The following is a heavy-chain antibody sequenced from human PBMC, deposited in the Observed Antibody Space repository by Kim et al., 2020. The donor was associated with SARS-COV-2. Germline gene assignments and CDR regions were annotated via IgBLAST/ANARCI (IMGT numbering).Heavy chain of an antibody. Sequence: DSGKGRFTISRDNSKNTLYLQMNSLRAEDTAVYYCAKVGNVFVTTGGVDYWGQGTLVTVSS. V-gene: IGHV3-23*01. D-gene: IGHD4-4*01. J-gene: IGHJ4*02. CDR3: AKVGNVFVTTGGVDY.